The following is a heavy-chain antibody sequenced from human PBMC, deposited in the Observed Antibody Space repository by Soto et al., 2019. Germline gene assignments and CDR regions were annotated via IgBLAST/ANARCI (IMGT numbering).Heavy chain of an antibody. J-gene: IGHJ4*02. V-gene: IGHV2-5*02. Sequence: QITLKESGPTLVRPAQTLTLTCGFSGFSLSSYGMGVAWIRQPPGKALEWLALIYWDDDKRYSPSLKDRLAIYKDTYSNQVVLTITNMDPGDTATYFCAHAGDYDLLTFDHWGPGTLVTVSS. D-gene: IGHD4-17*01. CDR2: IYWDDDK. CDR1: GFSLSSYGMG. CDR3: AHAGDYDLLTFDH.